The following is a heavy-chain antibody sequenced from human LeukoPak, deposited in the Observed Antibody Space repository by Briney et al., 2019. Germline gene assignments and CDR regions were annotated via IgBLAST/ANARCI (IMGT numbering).Heavy chain of an antibody. CDR1: GGSVSSGSYY. D-gene: IGHD4-17*01. V-gene: IGHV4-61*01. CDR3: ARDWDDYGVDY. Sequence: SETLSLTCTVSGGSVSSGSYYWRWIRQPPGKGLEWIGYIYYSGSTNYKPSLKSRVTISVDTSKNQFSLKLSSVTAADTAVYYCARDWDDYGVDYWGQGTLVTVSS. J-gene: IGHJ4*02. CDR2: IYYSGST.